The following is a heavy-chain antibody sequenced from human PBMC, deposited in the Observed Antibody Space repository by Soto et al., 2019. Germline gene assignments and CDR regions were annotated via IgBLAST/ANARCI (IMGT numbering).Heavy chain of an antibody. CDR1: GFTFSSYW. Sequence: EVQLVESGGGLVQPGGSLRLSCAASGFTFSSYWMHWVRQAPGKGLVWVSRINSDGSSTTYADSVKGRFTISRDNAKNTVYLQVTSLRAEDTAVYYCASKHSSRAFDYWGQGTLVTVSS. CDR3: ASKHSSRAFDY. CDR2: INSDGSST. V-gene: IGHV3-74*01. J-gene: IGHJ4*02. D-gene: IGHD6-13*01.